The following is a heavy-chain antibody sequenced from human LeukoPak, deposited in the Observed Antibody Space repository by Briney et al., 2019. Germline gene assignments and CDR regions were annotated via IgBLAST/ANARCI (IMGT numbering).Heavy chain of an antibody. CDR1: GFSLSSYW. J-gene: IGHJ4*02. CDR3: ARDKGYSSDY. Sequence: PGGSLRLSCAASGFSLSSYWMHWVRQAPGKGLVWVSRINNDGINTNYADSVKGRFTISKDNAKNTLYLQMNSLRAEDTAVYYCARDKGYSSDYWGQGTLVTVSP. CDR2: INNDGINT. V-gene: IGHV3-74*01. D-gene: IGHD2-15*01.